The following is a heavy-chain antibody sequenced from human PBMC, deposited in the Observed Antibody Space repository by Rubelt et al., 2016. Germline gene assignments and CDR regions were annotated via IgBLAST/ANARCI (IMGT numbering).Heavy chain of an antibody. D-gene: IGHD6-19*01. V-gene: IGHV1-18*01. J-gene: IGHJ4*02. CDR1: GYTFTSSG. Sequence: QVQLVQSGAEVKKPGASVKVSCKASGYTFTSSGISWVRQAPGQGLEWMGWISASNGNTNYAQKMQGRVTMTTDTSTSTAYMELRSLRSDDTAVYYCARDLYKGPRWLVAYWGQGTLVTVSS. CDR2: ISASNGNT. CDR3: ARDLYKGPRWLVAY.